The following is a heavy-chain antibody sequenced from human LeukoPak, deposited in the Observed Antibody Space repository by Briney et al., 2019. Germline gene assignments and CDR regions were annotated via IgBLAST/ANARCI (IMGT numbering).Heavy chain of an antibody. V-gene: IGHV3-30*04. CDR1: GFTFSSYA. J-gene: IGHJ4*02. CDR3: AGHSSSGNFDY. CDR2: ISYDGSNK. Sequence: GGSLRLSCAASGFTFSSYAMHWVRQAPGKGLEWVAVISYDGSNKYYADSVKGRFTISRDNSKNTLYLQMNSLRAEDTAVYYCAGHSSSGNFDYWGQGTLVTVSS. D-gene: IGHD6-6*01.